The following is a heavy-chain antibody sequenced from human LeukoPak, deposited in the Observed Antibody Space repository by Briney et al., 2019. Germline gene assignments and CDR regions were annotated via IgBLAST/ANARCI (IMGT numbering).Heavy chain of an antibody. Sequence: PGRSLRLSCAASGFTCSSYATHWVRQAPGKGLEWVAVISYDGSNKYYADSVKGRFTIPRDNSKNTLYLQMNSLRAEDTAVYYCARASDLYFDYWGQGTLVTVSS. CDR3: ARASDLYFDY. J-gene: IGHJ4*02. CDR1: GFTCSSYA. V-gene: IGHV3-30-3*01. CDR2: ISYDGSNK.